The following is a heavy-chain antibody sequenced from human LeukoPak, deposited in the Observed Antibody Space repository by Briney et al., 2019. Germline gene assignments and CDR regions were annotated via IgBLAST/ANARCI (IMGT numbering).Heavy chain of an antibody. V-gene: IGHV2-5*02. CDR1: GVSLNTKGVG. CDR3: ESVGFCSSTSCYSGAYYFHH. J-gene: IGHJ4*02. Sequence: GPTLCNPTETLTLTFTFSGVSLNTKGVGVGWIRQPPVKALVWLALIYWDADKRYSPSLKSRFPVTKHTSKPQVVLAMNNMALVDTATYYCESVGFCSSTSCYSGAYYFHHWGQGTLVTVPS. D-gene: IGHD2-2*02. CDR2: IYWDADK.